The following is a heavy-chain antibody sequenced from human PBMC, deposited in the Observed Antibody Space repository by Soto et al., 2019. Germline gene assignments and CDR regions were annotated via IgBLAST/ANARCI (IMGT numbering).Heavy chain of an antibody. CDR3: ATHYDYYGAFDI. D-gene: IGHD1-26*01. V-gene: IGHV1-24*01. J-gene: IGHJ3*02. CDR1: GYTLTELS. CDR2: FDPEDGET. Sequence: ASVKVSCKVSGYTLTELSMHWVRQAPGKGLEWMGGFDPEDGETIYAQKYQGRVTMTEDTSTDTAYMELSSLSSEDTAVYYCATHYDYYGAFDIWGTGTMVTV.